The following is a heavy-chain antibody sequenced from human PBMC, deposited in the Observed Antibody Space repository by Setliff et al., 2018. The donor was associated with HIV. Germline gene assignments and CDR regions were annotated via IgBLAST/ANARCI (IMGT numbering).Heavy chain of an antibody. CDR1: GGSISKYF. CDR2: IYSSGST. Sequence: SETLSLTCTVSGGSISKYFWSWIRQSAEKGLEWIGRIYSSGSTNQNPSLKSRVTISVDTSKNHFSLRLNSVAAADTAVYFCARAPRYYRGWYIPEYFDNWGEGTLVTVSS. D-gene: IGHD6-19*01. V-gene: IGHV4-4*07. J-gene: IGHJ4*02. CDR3: ARAPRYYRGWYIPEYFDN.